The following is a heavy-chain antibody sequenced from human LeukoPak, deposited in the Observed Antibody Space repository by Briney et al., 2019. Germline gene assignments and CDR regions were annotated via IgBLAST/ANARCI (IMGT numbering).Heavy chain of an antibody. CDR1: GGSISSSSFY. J-gene: IGHJ4*02. CDR2: IYYTGSP. V-gene: IGHV4-39*07. Sequence: SETLSLTCTVSGGSISSSSFYWAWIRQPPGKGLEWIGSIYYTGSPYYNPSLKNRVTISLDTSKNQFSLKLSSVTAADTAVYYCAGTYDILTGYVYWGQGTLVTVSS. D-gene: IGHD3-9*01. CDR3: AGTYDILTGYVY.